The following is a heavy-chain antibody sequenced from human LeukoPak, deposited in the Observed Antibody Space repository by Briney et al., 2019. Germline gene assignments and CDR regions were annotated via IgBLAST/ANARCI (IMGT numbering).Heavy chain of an antibody. V-gene: IGHV3-74*01. CDR2: INTDGSST. CDR3: ARDRGTSYSSSPGYFDY. J-gene: IGHJ4*02. Sequence: GGSLRLSCAASGFTFSTYWMHWVRQAPGKGLVWVSHINTDGSSTSYADSVKGRFTISRDNAKNSLYLQMNSLRAEDTAVYYCARDRGTSYSSSPGYFDYWGQGTLVTVSS. D-gene: IGHD6-6*01. CDR1: GFTFSTYW.